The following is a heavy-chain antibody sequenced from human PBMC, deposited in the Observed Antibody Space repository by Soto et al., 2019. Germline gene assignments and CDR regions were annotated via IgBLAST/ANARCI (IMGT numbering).Heavy chain of an antibody. CDR2: INHSGRV. V-gene: IGHV4-34*01. D-gene: IGHD3-22*01. CDR3: STRAYDTNGYYRFDP. Sequence: ASETLSLTCAVYGGSFSGHSWTWIRQSPGKGLEWIGDINHSGRVNYSPSLKSRVTISLDTSKNRFSLTLSAVTAADTAMYYCSTRAYDTNGYYRFDPWGQGTLVTVSS. CDR1: GGSFSGHS. J-gene: IGHJ5*01.